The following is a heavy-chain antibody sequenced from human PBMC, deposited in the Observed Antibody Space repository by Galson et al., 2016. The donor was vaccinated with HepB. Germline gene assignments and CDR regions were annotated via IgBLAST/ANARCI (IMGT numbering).Heavy chain of an antibody. Sequence: LSLTCTVSGVSLSSYYWSWIRQPPGKGLEWIGYIYYSGGSTNYNPSLKSRVTISVDTLRNQFSLKLSSVTAADTAVYFCARVRIAVAENSYFFDSWGQGTLVTVSS. J-gene: IGHJ4*02. CDR3: ARVRIAVAENSYFFDS. D-gene: IGHD6-19*01. CDR1: GVSLSSYY. V-gene: IGHV4-59*01. CDR2: IYYSGGST.